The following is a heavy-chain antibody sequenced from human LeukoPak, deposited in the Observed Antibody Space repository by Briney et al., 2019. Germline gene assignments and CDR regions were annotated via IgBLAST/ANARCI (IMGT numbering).Heavy chain of an antibody. CDR3: ARVLLYDYVWGSYPYFDY. CDR2: ISAYNGNT. D-gene: IGHD3-16*02. V-gene: IGHV1-18*01. Sequence: ASVKVSCKASGYTFTSYDISWVRQAPGQGLEWMGWISAYNGNTNYAQKLQGRVTMTTDASTSTAYMELRSLRSDDTAVYYCARVLLYDYVWGSYPYFDYWGQGTLVTVSS. J-gene: IGHJ4*02. CDR1: GYTFTSYD.